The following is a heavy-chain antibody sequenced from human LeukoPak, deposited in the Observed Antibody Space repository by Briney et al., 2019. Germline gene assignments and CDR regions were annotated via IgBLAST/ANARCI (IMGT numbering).Heavy chain of an antibody. J-gene: IGHJ3*02. Sequence: ASVKVSCKASGYTFTSYYMHWVRQAPGQGLEWMGIINSSVGSTNYAQNFQGRVTMTRDTSTSTVYMELSSLRSEDTAVYYCARDLITRFGEVINHDAFDIWGQGTMVTVSS. D-gene: IGHD3-3*01. CDR3: ARDLITRFGEVINHDAFDI. CDR2: INSSVGST. CDR1: GYTFTSYY. V-gene: IGHV1-46*01.